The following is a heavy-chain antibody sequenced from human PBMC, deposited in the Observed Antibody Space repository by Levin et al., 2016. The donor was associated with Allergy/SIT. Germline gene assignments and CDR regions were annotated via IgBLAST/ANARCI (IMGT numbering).Heavy chain of an antibody. D-gene: IGHD4-17*01. CDR3: ARGVRATVTTGAYYFDF. J-gene: IGHJ4*02. V-gene: IGHV1-8*01. CDR2: MNPNSGNT. CDR1: AYNFTSYD. Sequence: ASVKVSCKASAYNFTSYDINWVRQSTGQGIEWMGWMNPNSGNTGYAQKFQGRVTMTRNTSISTAYMELSSLRSEDTAVYYCARGVRATVTTGAYYFDFWGQGTLVTVSS.